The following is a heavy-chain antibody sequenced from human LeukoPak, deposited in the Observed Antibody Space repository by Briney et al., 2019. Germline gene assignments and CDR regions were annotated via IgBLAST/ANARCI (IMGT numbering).Heavy chain of an antibody. CDR3: AKESSNWNVDY. J-gene: IGHJ4*02. CDR2: ISGFGERI. V-gene: IGHV3-23*01. Sequence: PGGSLRLSCAASGFNFGSYAMTWVRRAPGKGLEWVSTISGFGERIFYGDSVKGRFTISRDNSKNTLFLQMNSLRAEDSAVYYCAKESSNWNVDYWGQGTLVTVS. CDR1: GFNFGSYA. D-gene: IGHD1-1*01.